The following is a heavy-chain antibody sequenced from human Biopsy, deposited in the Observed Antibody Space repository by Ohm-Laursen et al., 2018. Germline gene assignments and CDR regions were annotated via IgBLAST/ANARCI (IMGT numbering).Heavy chain of an antibody. Sequence: SQTLSLTCTVSGASITSGGYHWSWIRQHPGKGLEWIGYIYNSGSTDYNPSLKSRVSISVDTSKTQFSLNLRSVTAADTAVYYCATIPGSYGVRWFESWGQGTLVTVSS. D-gene: IGHD3-16*01. V-gene: IGHV4-31*02. CDR2: IYNSGST. J-gene: IGHJ5*01. CDR3: ATIPGSYGVRWFES. CDR1: GASITSGGYH.